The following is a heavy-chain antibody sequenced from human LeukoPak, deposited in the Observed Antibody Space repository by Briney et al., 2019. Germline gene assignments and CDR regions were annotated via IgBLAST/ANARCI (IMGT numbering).Heavy chain of an antibody. Sequence: SETLSLTCAVYGGSFSGYYWSWIRQPPGKGLEWIGEINHSGSTNYNPSLKSRVTISVDTSKNQFSLKLSSVTAADTAVYYCARPDVAGTSYFDYWGQGTLVTVSS. CDR3: ARPDVAGTSYFDY. D-gene: IGHD6-19*01. J-gene: IGHJ4*02. CDR2: INHSGST. CDR1: GGSFSGYY. V-gene: IGHV4-34*01.